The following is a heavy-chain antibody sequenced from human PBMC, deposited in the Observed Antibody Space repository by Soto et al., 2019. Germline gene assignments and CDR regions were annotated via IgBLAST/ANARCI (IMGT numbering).Heavy chain of an antibody. D-gene: IGHD2-21*01. V-gene: IGHV3-23*01. J-gene: IGHJ4*02. CDR1: GFTFSNSA. CDR3: AKVRVGIDVDFDY. CDR2: IRDSDSGGST. Sequence: EVQLLESGGGLVQPGGSLRLSCAASGFTFSNSAMTWVRQAPAKGLEWVSTIRDSDSGGSTFYADSVKGRFTISRDDSKNTLYLQMSSLRAEDTVMDYCAKVRVGIDVDFDYWGQGALVTVSS.